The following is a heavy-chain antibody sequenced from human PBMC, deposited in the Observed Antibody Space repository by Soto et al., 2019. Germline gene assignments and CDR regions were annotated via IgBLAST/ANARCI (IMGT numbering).Heavy chain of an antibody. D-gene: IGHD2-8*02. CDR3: ASGGPYVCGTGSRDDGLDV. Sequence: EVQLLESGGGLVQPGGSLRLSCVGSEFTFSLYFIGWVRQAPGKGPEWVSFISGSGASTYYADSVKGRFAISRDNAKNTVYLQMNNLRLEDADIYSGASGGPYVCGTGSRDDGLDVWGAGTTVAVSS. CDR2: ISGSGAST. V-gene: IGHV3-23*01. CDR1: EFTFSLYF. J-gene: IGHJ6*04.